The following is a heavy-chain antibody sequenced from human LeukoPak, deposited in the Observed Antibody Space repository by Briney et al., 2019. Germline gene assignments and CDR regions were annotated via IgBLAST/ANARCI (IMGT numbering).Heavy chain of an antibody. CDR2: INHSGST. V-gene: IGHV4-34*01. J-gene: IGHJ4*02. CDR3: ARGLTDFDY. CDR1: GGSFSGYY. Sequence: SETLSLTCAVYGGSFSGYYWSWIRQPPGMGLEWIGEINHSGSTNYNPSLKSRVTISVDTSKNQFSLKLSSVTAADTAVYYCARGLTDFDYWGKGTLVTVSS. D-gene: IGHD2-21*02.